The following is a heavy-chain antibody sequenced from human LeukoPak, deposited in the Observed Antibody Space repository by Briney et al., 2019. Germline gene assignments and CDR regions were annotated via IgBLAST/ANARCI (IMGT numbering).Heavy chain of an antibody. V-gene: IGHV3-30*18. CDR1: EFTFSNFG. Sequence: GRSLRLSCAASEFTFSNFGMHWVRQAPGKGLEWVAVISYDGSKRYSADSVKGRFTISRDNSKNTVYLQMNSPRPEDTAVYYCAKGRKTAAGYYFDYWGQGTLVTVSS. J-gene: IGHJ4*02. D-gene: IGHD6-13*01. CDR2: ISYDGSKR. CDR3: AKGRKTAAGYYFDY.